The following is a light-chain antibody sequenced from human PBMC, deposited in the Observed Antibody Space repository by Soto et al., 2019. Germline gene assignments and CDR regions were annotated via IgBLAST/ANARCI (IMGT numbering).Light chain of an antibody. CDR1: HSVGTYY. J-gene: IGKJ1*01. Sequence: EILLTQAPGNVSSPPRERSTLSCSASHSVGTYYVCYQQKPGQAPTLLIYGASTRATGIPDRFGGSGSGTDFTLTISRLEPDDSAVYYCQQYGSSTTWTFGQGSKVDIK. V-gene: IGKV3-20*01. CDR2: GAS. CDR3: QQYGSSTTWT.